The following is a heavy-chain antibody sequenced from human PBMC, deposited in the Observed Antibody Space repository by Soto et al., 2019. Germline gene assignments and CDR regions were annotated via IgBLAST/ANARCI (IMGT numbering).Heavy chain of an antibody. J-gene: IGHJ6*02. CDR3: ARVGRGVYGMDV. CDR2: ITSDSSTI. V-gene: IGHV3-48*02. Sequence: GSLRLSCAASGFTFSSYSINFFRHSPGKGLEWFSYITSDSSTISYADSVKGRFTVSRDNAKNSLYLQMNSLRDEDTAVYYCARVGRGVYGMDVWGQGTSVTVSS. D-gene: IGHD2-8*01. CDR1: GFTFSSYS.